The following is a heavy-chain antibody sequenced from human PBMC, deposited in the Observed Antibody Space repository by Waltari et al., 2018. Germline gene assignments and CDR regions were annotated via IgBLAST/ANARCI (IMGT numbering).Heavy chain of an antibody. Sequence: QVQLQQWGAGLLKPSETLSLTCAVYGESFSGYRWSWIRQPPGKGLEWIGEIKHGGGTNYKPSLKSRVTISVDTSKNQFSLKLNSVTAADMGVYYCARVNTMIRGISPPLDVWGRGATVTVSS. CDR3: ARVNTMIRGISPPLDV. D-gene: IGHD3-10*01. CDR2: IKHGGGT. J-gene: IGHJ6*04. CDR1: GESFSGYR. V-gene: IGHV4-34*01.